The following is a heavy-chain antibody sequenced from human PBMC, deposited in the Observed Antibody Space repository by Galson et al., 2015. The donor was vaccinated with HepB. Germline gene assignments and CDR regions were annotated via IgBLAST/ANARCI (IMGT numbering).Heavy chain of an antibody. CDR2: IYYSGYT. Sequence: ETLSLTCTVSGGSMTNYYWSWVRLPPGKGLEWIGYIYYSGYTKYNPSLKSRVTISVDTSKNQFSVNLSSVTAADTAVYYCTRHPAVPKFSNGMDVWGQGTLVTVSS. CDR1: GGSMTNYY. CDR3: TRHPAVPKFSNGMDV. D-gene: IGHD4-17*01. J-gene: IGHJ6*02. V-gene: IGHV4-59*08.